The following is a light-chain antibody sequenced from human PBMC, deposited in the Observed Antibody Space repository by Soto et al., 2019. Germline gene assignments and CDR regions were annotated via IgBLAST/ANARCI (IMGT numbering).Light chain of an antibody. V-gene: IGKV3-15*01. Sequence: EIVMTQSPATLSVSPGEGATLSCRASQSVGSNLAWYLQIPGQAPRLVMYDGSTRASGVPARFSGRGSGTELNLTIRSLPSEDFAVYYCQQYNDWPRTFGQGTKVAIK. CDR2: DGS. CDR3: QQYNDWPRT. J-gene: IGKJ1*01. CDR1: QSVGSN.